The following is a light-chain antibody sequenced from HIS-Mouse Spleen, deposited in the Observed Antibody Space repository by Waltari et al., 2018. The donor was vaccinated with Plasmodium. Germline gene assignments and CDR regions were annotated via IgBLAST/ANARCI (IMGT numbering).Light chain of an antibody. CDR2: EGS. J-gene: IGLJ2*01. Sequence: QSALTQPASVSGSPGQSITISCTGPSSDVGSYNLVSWYQHHPGKAPKLMIYEGSKRPAGVSNRFSGSKSGNTASLTISGLQAEDEADYYCCSYAGSSTFVVFGGGTKLTVL. CDR1: SSDVGSYNL. CDR3: CSYAGSSTFVV. V-gene: IGLV2-23*03.